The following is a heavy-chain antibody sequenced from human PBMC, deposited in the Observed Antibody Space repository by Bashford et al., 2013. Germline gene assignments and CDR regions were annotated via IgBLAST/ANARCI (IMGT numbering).Heavy chain of an antibody. J-gene: IGHJ2*01. Sequence: ASVKVSCTASGYTFTDYHVHWVRQAPGQGLEWMGWINPNRGDTNYAQNFQGRVSMTRDTSISTAYLELSRLRSDDTAVYYCAKXLLCWVTVPHFFDLVGPGTLVTVSS. V-gene: IGHV1-2*02. CDR1: GYTFTDYH. CDR3: AKXLLCWVTVPHFFDL. D-gene: IGHD2-21*01. CDR2: INPNRGDT.